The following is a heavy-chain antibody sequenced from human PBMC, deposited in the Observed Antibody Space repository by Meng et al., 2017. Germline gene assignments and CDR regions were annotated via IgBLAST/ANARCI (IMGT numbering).Heavy chain of an antibody. CDR2: INPSGGST. V-gene: IGHV1-46*01. D-gene: IGHD5-24*01. CDR3: ARGGNVRDGCNY. CDR1: GYTLTSYY. J-gene: IGHJ4*02. Sequence: QVQLVNSGAAVKKPGASVNGSSPGAGYTLTSYYMHWVRQAPGQGLEWMGIINPSGGSTSYAQKFQGRVTMTRDTSTSTVYMELSSLRSEDTAVYYCARGGNVRDGCNYWGQGTLVTVSS.